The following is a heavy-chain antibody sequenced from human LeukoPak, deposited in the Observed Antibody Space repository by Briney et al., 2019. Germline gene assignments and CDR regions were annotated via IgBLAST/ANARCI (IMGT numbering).Heavy chain of an antibody. Sequence: PGGSLRLSCAASGFTFSSYSMNWARQAPGKGLEWVSSISSSSSYIYYADSVKGRFTISRDNAKNSLYLQMNSLRAEDTAVYYCAREAEPYYYYMDVWGKGTTVTVSS. CDR2: ISSSSSYI. V-gene: IGHV3-21*01. CDR3: AREAEPYYYYMDV. J-gene: IGHJ6*03. CDR1: GFTFSSYS.